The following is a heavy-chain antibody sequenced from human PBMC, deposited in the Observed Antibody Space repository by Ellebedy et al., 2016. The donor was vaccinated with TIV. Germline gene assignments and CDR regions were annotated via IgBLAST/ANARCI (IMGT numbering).Heavy chain of an antibody. CDR1: GGTFSSYA. CDR2: IIPILGIA. D-gene: IGHD2-2*01. CDR3: ARDTLFGSSTSRTDY. J-gene: IGHJ4*02. Sequence: SVKVSXKASGGTFSSYAISWVRQAPGQGLEWMGRIIPILGIANYAQKFQGRVTITADKSTSTAYMELSSLRSEDTAVYYCARDTLFGSSTSRTDYWGQGTLVTVSS. V-gene: IGHV1-69*04.